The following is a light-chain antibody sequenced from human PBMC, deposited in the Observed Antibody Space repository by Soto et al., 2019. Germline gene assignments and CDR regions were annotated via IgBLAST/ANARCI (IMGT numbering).Light chain of an antibody. CDR1: SSDVGTYNS. V-gene: IGLV2-14*01. Sequence: LAQPASVSGSPGQSITISCTGTSSDVGTYNSVSWYQQYPGKAPKLMIHDVSNRPSGVSNRFSGSKSGNTASLTISGLQAEDEADYYCSSYTSSSSYVFGSGTKVTVL. CDR3: SSYTSSSSYV. J-gene: IGLJ1*01. CDR2: DVS.